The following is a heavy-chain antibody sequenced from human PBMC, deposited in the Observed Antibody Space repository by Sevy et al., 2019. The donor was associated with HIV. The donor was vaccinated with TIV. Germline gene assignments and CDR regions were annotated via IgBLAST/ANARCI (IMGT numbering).Heavy chain of an antibody. D-gene: IGHD2-2*02. CDR1: GGSFSGFS. J-gene: IGHJ2*01. V-gene: IGHV4-34*01. CDR3: ARGVEGVVPSPILGLGPWSKYWSFDL. Sequence: SETLSLTCAVSGGSFSGFSWNWIRQPPGKGLEWIGEVNHYSPSLKSRATISLDTSKNQFSLKLHSVTAAETAFYFCARGVEGVVPSPILGLGPWSKYWSFDLWGRGTLVTVSS. CDR2: VNH.